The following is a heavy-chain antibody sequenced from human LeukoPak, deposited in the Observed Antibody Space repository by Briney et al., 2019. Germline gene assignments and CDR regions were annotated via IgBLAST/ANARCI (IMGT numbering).Heavy chain of an antibody. CDR1: GFTFSSYT. D-gene: IGHD2-15*01. CDR2: ISSSSNYI. CDR3: ARDPTPRYCSGGSCYTHYGIDV. J-gene: IGHJ6*02. Sequence: GGSLRLSCAASGFTFSSYTMNWVRQAPGKGLEWVSSISSSSNYIYYADSVKGRLTISRDNAKNSLYLQMNSLRAEDTAVYYCARDPTPRYCSGGSCYTHYGIDVWGQGTTVTVSS. V-gene: IGHV3-21*01.